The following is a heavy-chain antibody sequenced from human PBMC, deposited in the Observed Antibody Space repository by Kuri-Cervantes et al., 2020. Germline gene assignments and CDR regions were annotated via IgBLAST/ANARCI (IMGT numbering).Heavy chain of an antibody. Sequence: GGSLRLSCAASGFTFSSYAMHWVRQAPGKGLEWVAVISYDGSNKYYADSVKGRFTISRDNSKNTLYLQMNSLRAEDTAVYYCAKSRGYTYGTAHYWGQGTLGHRLL. CDR3: AKSRGYTYGTAHY. J-gene: IGHJ4*02. CDR1: GFTFSSYA. V-gene: IGHV3-30*18. D-gene: IGHD5-18*01. CDR2: ISYDGSNK.